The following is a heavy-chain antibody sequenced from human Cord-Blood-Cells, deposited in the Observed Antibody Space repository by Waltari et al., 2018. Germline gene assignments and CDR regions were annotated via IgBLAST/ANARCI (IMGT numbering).Heavy chain of an antibody. CDR2: IYHSGSN. CDR3: AREFNWGSGWDCDL. CDR1: GGSISSSNW. D-gene: IGHD7-27*01. J-gene: IGHJ2*01. V-gene: IGHV4-4*02. Sequence: QVQLQESGPGLVKPSGTLSLTCAVSGGSISSSNWWRWVRQPPGKGLEWIGEIYHSGSNNHNPSLKSRVNKSVDKSKNQFALKLSSVTAADTAVYYCAREFNWGSGWDCDLWGRGTLGTVSS.